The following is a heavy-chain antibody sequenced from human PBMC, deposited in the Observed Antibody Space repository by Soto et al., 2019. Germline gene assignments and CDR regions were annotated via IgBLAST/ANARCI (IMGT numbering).Heavy chain of an antibody. CDR2: INPNSGGT. CDR3: ARAHCGGDCYSGVDY. CDR1: GYTFTGYY. D-gene: IGHD2-21*02. V-gene: IGHV1-2*04. Sequence: QVQLVQSGAEVKKPGASVKVSCKASGYTFTGYYMHWVRQAPGQGLEWMGWINPNSGGTNYAQKFQGWVTMTRDTSISTAYMELSRLRSDDTAVYYCARAHCGGDCYSGVDYWGQGTRVTVSS. J-gene: IGHJ4*02.